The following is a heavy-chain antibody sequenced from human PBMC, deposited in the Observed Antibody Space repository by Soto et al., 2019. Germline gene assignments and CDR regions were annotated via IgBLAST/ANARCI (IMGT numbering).Heavy chain of an antibody. CDR3: AEDRGVRDKQLDP. D-gene: IGHD3-10*01. Sequence: GGSLRLSCAASGFTFSSYAMSWVRQAPGKGLEWVSAISGSGGSTYYADSGKGRFTISRDNSKNTLYLQMNSLRAEDTAVYYCAEDRGVRDKQLDPWGQGTLVTVSS. CDR2: ISGSGGST. J-gene: IGHJ5*02. V-gene: IGHV3-23*01. CDR1: GFTFSSYA.